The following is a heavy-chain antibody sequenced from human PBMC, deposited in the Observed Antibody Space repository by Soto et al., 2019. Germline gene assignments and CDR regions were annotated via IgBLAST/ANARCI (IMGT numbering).Heavy chain of an antibody. CDR1: GYTLTELS. CDR2: FDPEDGET. CDR3: ATDPIAAAGRDFDY. V-gene: IGHV1-24*01. D-gene: IGHD6-13*01. Sequence: GASVKVSCKVSGYTLTELSMHWVRQAPGKGLEWMGGFDPEDGETIYAQKFQGRVTMTEDTSTDTAYMELSSLRSEDTAVYYCATDPIAAAGRDFDYWGQGTLVTVSS. J-gene: IGHJ4*02.